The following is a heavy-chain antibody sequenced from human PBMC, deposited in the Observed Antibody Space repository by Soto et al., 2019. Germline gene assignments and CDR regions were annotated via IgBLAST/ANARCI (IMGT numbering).Heavy chain of an antibody. Sequence: SHTCPITYAISVDSVSSNSSAWYWIRQSPSRGLEWLGRTYYRSKWYNDYAVSVKSRITINPDTSKNQFSLQLNSVTPEDTAVYYCVSYGMDVWGQGTTVTFSS. CDR1: VDSVSSNSSA. J-gene: IGHJ6*02. CDR3: VSYGMDV. CDR2: TYYRSKWYN. V-gene: IGHV6-1*01.